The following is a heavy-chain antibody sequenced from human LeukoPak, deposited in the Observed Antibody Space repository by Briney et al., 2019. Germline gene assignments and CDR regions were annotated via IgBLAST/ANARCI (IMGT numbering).Heavy chain of an antibody. V-gene: IGHV1-2*04. Sequence: ASVKVSCKASGYTFTGYYMHWVRQAPGQGLEWMGWINPNSGGTNYAQKFQGWVTMTRDTSISTAYMELSRLRSEDTAVYYCARRGDRFCTSRNCPPHNYFYYMDVWGNGTTVAVSS. CDR1: GYTFTGYY. CDR3: ARRGDRFCTSRNCPPHNYFYYMDV. D-gene: IGHD2-8*01. J-gene: IGHJ6*03. CDR2: INPNSGGT.